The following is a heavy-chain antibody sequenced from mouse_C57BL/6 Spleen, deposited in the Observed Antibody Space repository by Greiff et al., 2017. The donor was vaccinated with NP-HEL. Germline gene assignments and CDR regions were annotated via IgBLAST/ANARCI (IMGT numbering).Heavy chain of an antibody. Sequence: VQLQQSGAELVKPGASVKISCKASGYAFSSYWMNWVKQRPGKGLEWIGQIYPGDGDTNYNGKFKGKATLTADKSSSTAYMQLSSLTSEDSAVYFCARGGYYSNFWFAYWGQGTLVTVSA. D-gene: IGHD2-5*01. CDR1: GYAFSSYW. J-gene: IGHJ3*01. CDR2: IYPGDGDT. V-gene: IGHV1-80*01. CDR3: ARGGYYSNFWFAY.